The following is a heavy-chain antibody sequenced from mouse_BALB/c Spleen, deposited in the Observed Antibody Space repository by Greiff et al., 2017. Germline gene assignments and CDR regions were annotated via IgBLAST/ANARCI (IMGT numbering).Heavy chain of an antibody. CDR2: IYPGGGYT. V-gene: IGHV1-63*02. CDR1: GYTFTNYW. J-gene: IGHJ2*01. CDR3: ARGMVTTPFDY. Sequence: QVQLQQSGAELVRPGTSVKISCKASGYTFTNYWLGWVKQRPGHGLEWIGDIYPGGGYTNYNEKFKGKATLTAATSSSTAYMQLSSLTPKDAAVSFCARGMVTTPFDYWGQGTTLTVSS. D-gene: IGHD2-1*01.